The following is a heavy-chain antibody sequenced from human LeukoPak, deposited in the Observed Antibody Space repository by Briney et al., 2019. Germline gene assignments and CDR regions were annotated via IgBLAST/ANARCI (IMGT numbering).Heavy chain of an antibody. Sequence: ASVKVSCKVSGYTLTELSMHWVRQAPGKGLEWMGGFDPEDGETIYAQKLQGRVTMTTDTSTSTAYMELRSLRSDDTAVYYCARERKGIAVAGTSYYFDYWGQGTLVTVSS. CDR2: FDPEDGET. D-gene: IGHD6-19*01. CDR1: GYTLTELS. V-gene: IGHV1-24*01. CDR3: ARERKGIAVAGTSYYFDY. J-gene: IGHJ4*02.